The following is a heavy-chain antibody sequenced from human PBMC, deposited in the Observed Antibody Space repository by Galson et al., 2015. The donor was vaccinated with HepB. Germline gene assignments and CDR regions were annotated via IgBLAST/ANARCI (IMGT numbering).Heavy chain of an antibody. J-gene: IGHJ4*02. CDR1: GGTLHSFA. CDR2: IIPIYGSP. D-gene: IGHD3-22*01. V-gene: IGHV1-69*13. CDR3: ARLEENSGYSFDY. Sequence: SVKVSCKASGGTLHSFAVSWVRQAPGQGLEWMGGIIPIYGSPTYAQKFQDRVPISADDSTTTAYMELTSMRSEDTAVYFCARLEENSGYSFDYWGQGTLVTVSS.